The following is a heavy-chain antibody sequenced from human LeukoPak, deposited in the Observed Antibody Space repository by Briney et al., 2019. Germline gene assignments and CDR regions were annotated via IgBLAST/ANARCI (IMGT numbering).Heavy chain of an antibody. CDR2: ISHDGINR. D-gene: IGHD3-22*01. J-gene: IGHJ4*02. CDR3: AKDRYYYDSSGYYALNY. CDR1: GFTFNAYA. V-gene: IGHV3-30*18. Sequence: GGSLRLSCAASGFTFNAYAMHWVRQAPGKGLEWVALISHDGINRYYAGSVKGRFTISRDNSKNTLFLQMNSLRAEDTAVYSCAKDRYYYDSSGYYALNYWGQGTLVTVSS.